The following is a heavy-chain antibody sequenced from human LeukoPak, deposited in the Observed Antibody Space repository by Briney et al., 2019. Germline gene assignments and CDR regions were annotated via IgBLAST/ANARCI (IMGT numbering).Heavy chain of an antibody. J-gene: IGHJ4*02. CDR3: ASLYSGSYYALDY. Sequence: SETLSLTCAVYGGSFSGYYWSWIRQPPGKGLEWFGEINHSGSTNYNPSLKSRVTISVDTSKNQFSLKLSSVTAADTAVYYCASLYSGSYYALDYWGQGTLVTVSS. V-gene: IGHV4-34*01. CDR2: INHSGST. D-gene: IGHD1-26*01. CDR1: GGSFSGYY.